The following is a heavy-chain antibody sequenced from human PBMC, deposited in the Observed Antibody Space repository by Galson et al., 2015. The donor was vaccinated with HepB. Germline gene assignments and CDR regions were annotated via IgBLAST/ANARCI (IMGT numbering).Heavy chain of an antibody. V-gene: IGHV3-30*18. CDR2: TSFNGSNK. CDR3: AKASSHYGSGSYYTVDY. Sequence: SLRLSCAFTFSTFDMHWVRQEWVTLTSFNGSNKCSADSVKGRFTVSRDNSKNTLYLQMNSLRAEDTAVYYCAKASSHYGSGSYYTVDYWGQGTLVTVSS. D-gene: IGHD3-10*01. CDR1: FTFSTFD. J-gene: IGHJ4*02.